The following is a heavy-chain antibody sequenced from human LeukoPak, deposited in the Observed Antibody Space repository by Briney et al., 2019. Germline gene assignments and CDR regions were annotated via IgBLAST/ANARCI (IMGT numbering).Heavy chain of an antibody. CDR3: ARAVVVVAATNWFDP. Sequence: SQTLSLTCTVSGGSISSGDYYWSWIRQPPGKGLGWSGYIYYSGRTHYNPSLKSRVTISVDTSKNQFSLKLSSVTAADTAVYYCARAVVVVAATNWFDPWGQGTLVTVSS. D-gene: IGHD2-15*01. J-gene: IGHJ5*02. CDR2: IYYSGRT. CDR1: GGSISSGDYY. V-gene: IGHV4-30-4*01.